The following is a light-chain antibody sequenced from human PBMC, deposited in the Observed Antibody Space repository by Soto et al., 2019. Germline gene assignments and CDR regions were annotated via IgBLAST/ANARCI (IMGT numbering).Light chain of an antibody. V-gene: IGLV2-8*01. J-gene: IGLJ2*01. CDR1: SSDVGGYNY. CDR3: QSYDVSLRAVV. CDR2: EVR. Sequence: QSALTQPPSASGSPGQSVTISCTGTSSDVGGYNYVSWYQHHPGKAPKFLIYEVRKRPSGVPDRFSGSRSGTSASLAITGLQADDEGEFYCQSYDVSLRAVVFGGGTQLTVL.